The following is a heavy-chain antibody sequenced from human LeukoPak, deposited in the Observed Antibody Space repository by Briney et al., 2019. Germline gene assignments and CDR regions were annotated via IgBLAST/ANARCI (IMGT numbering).Heavy chain of an antibody. CDR2: INTNTGNP. CDR1: GYTFTNYA. V-gene: IGHV7-4-1*02. Sequence: ASVKVSCKASGYTFTNYAMNWVRQAPGQGLEWMGWINTNTGNPTYAQGFTGRFVFSLDTSVSTAYLQISSLKAADTALYYCARAKRAVTSTGEAFDIWGLGTMVTVSS. CDR3: ARAKRAVTSTGEAFDI. D-gene: IGHD6-19*01. J-gene: IGHJ3*02.